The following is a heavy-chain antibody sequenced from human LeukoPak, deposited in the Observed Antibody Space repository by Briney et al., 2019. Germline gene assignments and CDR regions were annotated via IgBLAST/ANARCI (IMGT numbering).Heavy chain of an antibody. CDR2: IYYIGAT. CDR3: ARRGYYSGSFNV. V-gene: IGHV4-39*01. Sequence: PSETLSLTCNVSGDSVITSDYYWGWIRQPPGKGLEFVGTIYYIGATYYSSSLKSRVTVTIDTSKNEFSLELSSVTAADTAVYYCARRGYYSGSFNVWGQGTVVTVSS. D-gene: IGHD2-15*01. CDR1: GDSVITSDYY. J-gene: IGHJ3*01.